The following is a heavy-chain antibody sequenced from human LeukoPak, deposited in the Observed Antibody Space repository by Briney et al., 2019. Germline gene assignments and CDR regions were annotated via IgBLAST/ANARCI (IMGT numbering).Heavy chain of an antibody. D-gene: IGHD5-12*01. Sequence: PGGSLRLSCAASGFTFSSYAMSWVRQAPGKGLEWVSAISGSGGSTYYADSVKGRFTISRDNSKNTLYLQMNSLRAEDTAVYYCAKDIPRGYDSLYYYYGMDVWGQGTTVTVSS. J-gene: IGHJ6*02. CDR1: GFTFSSYA. V-gene: IGHV3-23*01. CDR3: AKDIPRGYDSLYYYYGMDV. CDR2: ISGSGGST.